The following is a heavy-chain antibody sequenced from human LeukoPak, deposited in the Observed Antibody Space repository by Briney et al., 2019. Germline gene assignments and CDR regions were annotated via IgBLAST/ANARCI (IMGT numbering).Heavy chain of an antibody. D-gene: IGHD3-9*01. Sequence: PGRSLRLSCAASGFTFDDYAMHWVRQAPGKGLEWVSGISWNSGSIGYADSVKGRFTISGDNAKNSLYLQMNSLRAEDTALYYCAKDAYYDILTGVHWFDPWGQGTLVTVSS. V-gene: IGHV3-9*01. CDR2: ISWNSGSI. CDR3: AKDAYYDILTGVHWFDP. CDR1: GFTFDDYA. J-gene: IGHJ5*02.